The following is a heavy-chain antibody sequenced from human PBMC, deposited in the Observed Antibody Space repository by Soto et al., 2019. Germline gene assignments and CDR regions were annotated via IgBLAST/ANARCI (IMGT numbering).Heavy chain of an antibody. CDR1: GGSVSSGDYY. CDR3: ARGTLYSSCDY. Sequence: QMQLQESGPGLVKPSQTLSLTCTVSGGSVSSGDYYWSWIRQPPGKGLEWIGFIHYSGTTYYNQSLKSRVTISVDTSKNQFSLKLSSVTAADTAVYYCARGTLYSSCDYWGQGTLVTVSS. J-gene: IGHJ4*02. CDR2: IHYSGTT. D-gene: IGHD6-6*01. V-gene: IGHV4-30-4*01.